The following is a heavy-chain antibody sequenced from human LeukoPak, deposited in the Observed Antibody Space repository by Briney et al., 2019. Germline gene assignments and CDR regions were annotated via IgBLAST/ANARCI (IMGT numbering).Heavy chain of an antibody. Sequence: TLSLTCAVSGGSISSGGYSWSWIRRPPGKGLEWSGYIYHSGSTYYNPSLKSRVTISVDRSKNQFSLKLSSVTAADTAVYYCARGERYFDGQNYFVYWGQGTLVTVSS. CDR1: GGSISSGGYS. D-gene: IGHD3-9*01. J-gene: IGHJ4*02. CDR2: IYHSGST. CDR3: ARGERYFDGQNYFVY. V-gene: IGHV4-30-2*01.